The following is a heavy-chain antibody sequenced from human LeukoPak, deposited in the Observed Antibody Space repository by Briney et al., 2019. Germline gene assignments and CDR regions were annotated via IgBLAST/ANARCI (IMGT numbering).Heavy chain of an antibody. CDR1: GSSISSYY. J-gene: IGHJ4*02. CDR2: IYYSGST. Sequence: KSSETLSLTCTVSGSSISSYYWSWIRQPPGKGLDCIGYIYYSGSTNYNPSLKSRVTISLDTSKNQFSLKLSSVTAADTAVYYCARERTFGGVISYWGQGTLVTVSS. CDR3: ARERTFGGVISY. V-gene: IGHV4-59*01. D-gene: IGHD3-16*02.